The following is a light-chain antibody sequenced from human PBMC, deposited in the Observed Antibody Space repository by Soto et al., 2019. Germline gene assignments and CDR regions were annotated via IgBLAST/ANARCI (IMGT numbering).Light chain of an antibody. J-gene: IGLJ2*01. V-gene: IGLV2-8*01. CDR1: SSDVGGYNY. CDR2: GVN. CDR3: FSYTSSNTRV. Sequence: QSALTQPPSASGSPGQSVAISCTGTSSDVGGYNYVSWYQQHPGKAPKLMIYGVNKRPSGVPDRFSGSKSGNTASLTVSGLQAEDEADYYCFSYTSSNTRVFGGGTKLTVL.